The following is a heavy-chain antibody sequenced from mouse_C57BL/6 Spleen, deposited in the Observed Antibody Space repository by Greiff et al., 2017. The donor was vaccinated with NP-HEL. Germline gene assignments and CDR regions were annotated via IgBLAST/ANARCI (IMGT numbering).Heavy chain of an antibody. CDR3: ASQLGEVSYCDY. J-gene: IGHJ2*01. CDR2: ISSGSSTI. V-gene: IGHV5-17*01. CDR1: GFTFSDYG. D-gene: IGHD4-1*02. Sequence: DVQLVESGGGLVKPGGSLKLSCAASGFTFSDYGMHWVRQAPEKGLEWVAYISSGSSTIYYADTVKGRFTISRDNAKNTLFLQMTSLRSEDTAMYYCASQLGEVSYCDYWGQGTTLTVSS.